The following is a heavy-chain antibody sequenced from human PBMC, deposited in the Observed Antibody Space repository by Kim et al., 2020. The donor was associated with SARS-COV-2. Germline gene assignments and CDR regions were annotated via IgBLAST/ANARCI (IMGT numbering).Heavy chain of an antibody. CDR3: GISQNRRHAFDV. Sequence: GGSLRLSCKVSGLALTSYAMSWVRQAPGKGLEWVAVFSGTSISTYYADSVRGRFTISSDNSNNALSLQMNSLRVEDTAVYYCGISQNRRHAFDVWAQGTMVAISS. CDR2: FSGTSIST. V-gene: IGHV3-23*01. CDR1: GLALTSYA. J-gene: IGHJ3*01.